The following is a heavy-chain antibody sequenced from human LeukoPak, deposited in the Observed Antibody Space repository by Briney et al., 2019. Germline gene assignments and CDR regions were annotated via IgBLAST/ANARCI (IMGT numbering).Heavy chain of an antibody. CDR2: ISGRADTS. CDR3: AKRESHRYGGSSYFYYYGMDV. D-gene: IGHD3-9*01. V-gene: IGHV3-23*01. J-gene: IGHJ6*02. Sequence: GGSLRLSCAASGFTFSSYTMTWVRQAPGKGLEWVSTISGRADTSYYADSVKGRFTISRDNSKNTLYLQMNSLRAEDTAVYYCAKRESHRYGGSSYFYYYGMDVWGQGTTVTVSS. CDR1: GFTFSSYT.